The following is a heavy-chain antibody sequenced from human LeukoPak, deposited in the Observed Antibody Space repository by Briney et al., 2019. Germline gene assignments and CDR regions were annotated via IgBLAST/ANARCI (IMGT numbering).Heavy chain of an antibody. J-gene: IGHJ6*02. V-gene: IGHV3-53*01. CDR1: GFTVSSNY. CDR3: ARGAPYYYYGIDV. Sequence: PGGSLRLSCAASGFTVSSNYMSWVRQAPGKGLEWVSVIYSGGSTYYADSVKGRFTISRDNSKNTLYLQMNSLRAEDTAVYYCARGAPYYYYGIDVWGQGTTVTVSS. CDR2: IYSGGST.